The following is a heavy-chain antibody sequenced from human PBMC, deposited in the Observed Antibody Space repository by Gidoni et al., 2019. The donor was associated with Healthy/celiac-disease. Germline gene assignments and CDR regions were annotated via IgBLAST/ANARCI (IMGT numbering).Heavy chain of an antibody. V-gene: IGHV3-23*01. Sequence: EVQLLESGGVLVQPGGALRPSCAASGFSFSRYAMCWVRQAPGKGLEWVSAISGSGGSTYYADSVKGRFTISRDNSKNTLYLQMNSLRAEDTAVYYCAKVGAAAGTSYYFDYWGQGTLVTVSS. J-gene: IGHJ4*02. CDR1: GFSFSRYA. D-gene: IGHD6-13*01. CDR3: AKVGAAAGTSYYFDY. CDR2: ISGSGGST.